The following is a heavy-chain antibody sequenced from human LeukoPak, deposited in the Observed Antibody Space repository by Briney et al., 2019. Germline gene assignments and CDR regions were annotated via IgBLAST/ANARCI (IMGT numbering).Heavy chain of an antibody. CDR2: ISSSGSTI. CDR1: GFTFSDYY. CDR3: ARDSRRIAAAGGPGY. J-gene: IGHJ4*02. D-gene: IGHD6-13*01. Sequence: PGGSLRLSCAASGFTFSDYYMSWIRQAPGKGLEWVSYISSSGSTIYYPDSVKGRFTISRDHAKNSLYLQMNSLRAEDTAVYYCARDSRRIAAAGGPGYWGQGTLVTVSS. V-gene: IGHV3-11*04.